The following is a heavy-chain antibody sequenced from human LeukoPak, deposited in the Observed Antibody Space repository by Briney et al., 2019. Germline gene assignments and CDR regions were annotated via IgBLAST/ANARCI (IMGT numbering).Heavy chain of an antibody. V-gene: IGHV4-34*01. CDR2: IYYSGST. CDR1: GGSFSGYY. J-gene: IGHJ6*03. D-gene: IGHD3-16*02. CDR3: AREVGYYDYVWGSYRWDYYYYMDV. Sequence: SETLSLTCAVYGGSFSGYYWGWIRQPPGKGLEWIGSIYYSGSTYYNPSLKSRVTISVDTSKNQFSLKLSSVTAADTAVYYCAREVGYYDYVWGSYRWDYYYYMDVWGKGTTVTISS.